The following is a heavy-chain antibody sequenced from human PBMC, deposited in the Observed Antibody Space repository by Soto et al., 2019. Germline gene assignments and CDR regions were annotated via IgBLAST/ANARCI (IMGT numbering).Heavy chain of an antibody. V-gene: IGHV3-9*01. CDR2: ISWNSGSI. CDR3: AKDSQWLQQDYYFDY. Sequence: GGSLRLSCAASGLTFDDYAMHWVRQAPGKGLEWVSGISWNSGSIGYADSVKGRFTIFRDNAKNSLYLQMNSLRAEDTALYYCAKDSQWLQQDYYFDYWGQGTLVPVSS. J-gene: IGHJ4*02. D-gene: IGHD6-19*01. CDR1: GLTFDDYA.